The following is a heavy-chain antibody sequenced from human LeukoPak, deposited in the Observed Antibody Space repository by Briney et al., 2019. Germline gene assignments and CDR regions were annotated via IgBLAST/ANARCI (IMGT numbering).Heavy chain of an antibody. Sequence: SETLSLTCAVYGGSFSGYYWSWIRQPPGKGLEWIGEINHSGSTNYNPSLKSRVTVLVDTSKAQFSLKLSSVTAAATAVYYCANPNTREPAYSYMAVGGKGPRSPSP. CDR3: ANPNTREPAYSYMAV. V-gene: IGHV4-34*01. CDR1: GGSFSGYY. CDR2: INHSGST. D-gene: IGHD1-14*01. J-gene: IGHJ6*03.